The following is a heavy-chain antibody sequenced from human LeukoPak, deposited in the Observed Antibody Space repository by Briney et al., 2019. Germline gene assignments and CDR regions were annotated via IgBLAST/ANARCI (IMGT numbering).Heavy chain of an antibody. CDR2: IRYDESNK. V-gene: IGHV3-30*02. D-gene: IGHD2-15*01. CDR1: GLTFSSYG. Sequence: SGGSLRLSCAASGLTFSSYGMHWVRQAPGKGLEWVAFIRYDESNKYYADSVKGRFTISRDNSKNTLYLQMNSLRAEDTAVYYCARCSGGSCYSFLRAGAFDIWGQGTMVTVSS. CDR3: ARCSGGSCYSFLRAGAFDI. J-gene: IGHJ3*02.